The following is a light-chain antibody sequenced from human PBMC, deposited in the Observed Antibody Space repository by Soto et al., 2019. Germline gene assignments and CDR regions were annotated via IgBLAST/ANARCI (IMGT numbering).Light chain of an antibody. CDR2: RAS. V-gene: IGKV3-15*01. CDR1: QTVYSN. CDR3: QHYQNLWA. J-gene: IGKJ1*01. Sequence: EIVMTQSPATLSVSPGERATLSCRASQTVYSNVAWYQQRPGQAPRLLIYRASSRAIDIPARFSGSGSGTEVTLTISSLQSEDSAVYYCQHYQNLWAFGQGTRVEIK.